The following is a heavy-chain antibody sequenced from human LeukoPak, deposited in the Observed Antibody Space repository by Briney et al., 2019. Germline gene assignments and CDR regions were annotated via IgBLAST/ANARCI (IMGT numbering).Heavy chain of an antibody. CDR3: AKGGHYLFDY. V-gene: IGHV3-30*18. CDR2: ISNEGNYK. J-gene: IGHJ4*02. CDR1: GFTFSRHG. D-gene: IGHD3-10*01. Sequence: GGSLRLSCEGSGFTFSRHGMHWVRQAPGKGLGWVAVISNEGNYKYYGDSVKGRFAISRDNFKNTTYLQMNYLRPEDTAVYFCAKGGHYLFDYWGQGALVTVSS.